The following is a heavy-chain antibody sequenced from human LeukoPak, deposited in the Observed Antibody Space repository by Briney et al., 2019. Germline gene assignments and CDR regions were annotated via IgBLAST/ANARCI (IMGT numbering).Heavy chain of an antibody. V-gene: IGHV3-23*01. CDR3: AKASRIIGSIDY. CDR2: ISGGGGST. CDR1: GFTFSSYA. J-gene: IGHJ4*02. D-gene: IGHD1/OR15-1a*01. Sequence: GGSLRLACAASGFTFSSYAMSWVRQAPGKGLEWVSAISGGGGSTNYADSVKGRFTVSRDNSKNTLYLLLNSLRAEETAVYYCAKASRIIGSIDYWGQGTLVTVSS.